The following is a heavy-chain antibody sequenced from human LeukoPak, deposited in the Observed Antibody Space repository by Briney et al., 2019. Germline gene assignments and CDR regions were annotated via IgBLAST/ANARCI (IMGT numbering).Heavy chain of an antibody. CDR3: AKEYSSGPRGYFDY. J-gene: IGHJ4*02. Sequence: GGSLRLSCAASGFTFTSYSMSWVRQAPGKGLEWVSAISGSGGSTYYADSVKGRFTISRDNSKNTLYLHMNSLRAEDAAVYYCAKEYSSGPRGYFDYWGQGTLVTVSS. V-gene: IGHV3-23*01. CDR2: ISGSGGST. CDR1: GFTFTSYS. D-gene: IGHD6-19*01.